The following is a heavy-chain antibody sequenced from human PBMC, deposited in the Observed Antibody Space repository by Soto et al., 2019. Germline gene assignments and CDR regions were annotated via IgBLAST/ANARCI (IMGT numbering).Heavy chain of an antibody. CDR1: GYSFTSYW. Sequence: PGESLKISCKGSGYSFTSYWISWVRQMPGKGLEWMGRIDPSDSYTNYSPSFQGHVTISADKSISTAYLQWSSLKASDTAMYYCARDVAALARVYYYYGMDVWGQGTTVTVSS. CDR3: ARDVAALARVYYYYGMDV. V-gene: IGHV5-10-1*01. CDR2: IDPSDSYT. J-gene: IGHJ6*02. D-gene: IGHD6-6*01.